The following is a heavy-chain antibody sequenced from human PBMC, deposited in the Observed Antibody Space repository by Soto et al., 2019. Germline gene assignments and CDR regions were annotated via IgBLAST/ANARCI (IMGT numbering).Heavy chain of an antibody. CDR1: GGSFSGYY. Sequence: SETLSLTCAVYGGSFSGYYWSWIRQPPGKGLEWIGEINHSGSTNYNPSLKSRVTISVDTSKNQFSLKLSSVTAADTAVYYCGRGPPCDYWGQGTLVTVSS. V-gene: IGHV4-34*01. CDR3: GRGPPCDY. J-gene: IGHJ4*02. CDR2: INHSGST.